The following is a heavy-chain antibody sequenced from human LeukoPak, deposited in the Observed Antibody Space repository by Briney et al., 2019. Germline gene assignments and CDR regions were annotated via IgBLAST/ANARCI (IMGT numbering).Heavy chain of an antibody. Sequence: SETLSLTCTVSGGSISSYYWSWIRQPPGKGLEWIGYIYYSCSTNYNPSLKSRVTISVDTSKNQFSLKLSSVTAADTAVYYCARDKRNYMDVWGKGTTVTISS. D-gene: IGHD5-24*01. V-gene: IGHV4-59*01. CDR2: IYYSCST. J-gene: IGHJ6*03. CDR1: GGSISSYY. CDR3: ARDKRNYMDV.